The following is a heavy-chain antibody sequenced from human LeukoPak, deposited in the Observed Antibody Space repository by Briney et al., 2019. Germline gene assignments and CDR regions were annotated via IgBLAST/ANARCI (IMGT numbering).Heavy chain of an antibody. J-gene: IGHJ4*02. D-gene: IGHD5-18*01. CDR1: GGSISSYY. CDR3: ARYSYGGYYFDY. V-gene: IGHV4-59*01. CDR2: VYSSGST. Sequence: SETLSLTCTVSGGSISSYYWSWIRQPPGKGLEWIGYVYSSGSTNYNPSLKSRVTISVDTSKNQFSLKLSSVTAADTAVYYCARYSYGGYYFDYWGQGTLVTASS.